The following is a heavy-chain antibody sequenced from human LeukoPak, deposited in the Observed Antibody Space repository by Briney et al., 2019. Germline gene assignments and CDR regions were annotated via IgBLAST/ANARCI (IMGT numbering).Heavy chain of an antibody. CDR2: IYYSGST. J-gene: IGHJ4*02. V-gene: IGHV4-59*06. CDR1: GDSIGSYY. Sequence: PSETLSLTCTVSGDSIGSYYWSWIRQHPEKGLEWIGYIYYSGSTYYNPSLKSRVTISEDTSTNQFPLKLSSVTAADTAVYYCVRGRGDYYDSSGGYYFDFWGQGTLVTVSS. D-gene: IGHD3-22*01. CDR3: VRGRGDYYDSSGGYYFDF.